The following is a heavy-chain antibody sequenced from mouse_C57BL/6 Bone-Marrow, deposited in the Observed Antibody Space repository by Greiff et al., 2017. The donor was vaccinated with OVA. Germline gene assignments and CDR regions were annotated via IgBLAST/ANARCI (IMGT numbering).Heavy chain of an antibody. CDR1: GYTFTDYY. CDR3: AKDSRY. J-gene: IGHJ2*01. Sequence: VQLQQSGAELVRPGASVKLSCKASGYTFTDYYINWVKQRPGPGLEWIARIYPGSGNTYYNEKFKGKATLTAEKSSSTAYMQLSSLTSEDSAFYFCAKDSRYWGQGTTLTVSS. V-gene: IGHV1-76*01. CDR2: IYPGSGNT. D-gene: IGHD1-1*01.